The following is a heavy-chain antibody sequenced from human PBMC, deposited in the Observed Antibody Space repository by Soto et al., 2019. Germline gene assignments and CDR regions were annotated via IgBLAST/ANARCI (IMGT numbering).Heavy chain of an antibody. CDR3: ARIRRRTVGWLDP. V-gene: IGHV4-59*01. Sequence: PSETLSLTCTVSGGSISSYYWSWIRQPPGKGLEWIGSIFYSGTTSYNPSLKSRVTISVDSSKNQISLKLTSVIAADTALYYFARIRRRTVGWLDPSGQGXXVTV. CDR1: GGSISSYY. J-gene: IGHJ5*02. CDR2: IFYSGTT. D-gene: IGHD1-26*01.